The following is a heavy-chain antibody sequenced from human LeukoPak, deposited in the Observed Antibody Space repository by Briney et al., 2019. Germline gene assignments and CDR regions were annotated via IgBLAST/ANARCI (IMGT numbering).Heavy chain of an antibody. CDR1: GYTFTSYG. D-gene: IGHD1-26*01. CDR2: ISTYNGDT. J-gene: IGHJ3*02. V-gene: IGHV1-18*01. CDR3: ARDQRREKKDIVGATHGAFDI. Sequence: ASVKVSCKASGYTFTSYGISWVRQAPGQGLEWMGWISTYNGDTNYAQKLQGRVTMTTDTSTNTAYMELRSLRSDDTAVYYCARDQRREKKDIVGATHGAFDIWSQGTMVTVSS.